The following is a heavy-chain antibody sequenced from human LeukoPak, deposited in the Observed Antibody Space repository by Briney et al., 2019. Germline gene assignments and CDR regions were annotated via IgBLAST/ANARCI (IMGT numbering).Heavy chain of an antibody. V-gene: IGHV3-21*04. CDR2: ISSSSSYI. D-gene: IGHD2-2*01. J-gene: IGHJ4*02. CDR3: AKVQNIYCSSTSCQPAYYFDY. CDR1: GFTFSSYS. Sequence: GGSLRLSCAASGFTFSSYSMNWVRQAPGKGLEWVSSISSSSSYIYYADSVKGRFTISRDNAKNSLYLQMNSLRAEDTAVYYCAKVQNIYCSSTSCQPAYYFDYWGQGTLVTVSS.